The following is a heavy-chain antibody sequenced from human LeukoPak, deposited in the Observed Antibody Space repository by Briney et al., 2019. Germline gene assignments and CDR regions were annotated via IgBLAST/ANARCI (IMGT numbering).Heavy chain of an antibody. V-gene: IGHV5-51*01. CDR1: GYSFTSYW. CDR2: IYPGDSDT. CDR3: ARHTMIVGCDY. Sequence: GESLQISCQGSGYSFTSYWIGWVRQMPGKGLEWMGIIYPGDSDTRYSPSFQGQVTISADKSISTAYLQWSSLKASDTAMYYCARHTMIVGCDYWGQGTLVTVSS. J-gene: IGHJ4*02. D-gene: IGHD3-22*01.